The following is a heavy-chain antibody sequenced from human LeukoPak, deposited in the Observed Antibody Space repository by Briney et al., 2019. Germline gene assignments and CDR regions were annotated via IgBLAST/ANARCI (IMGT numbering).Heavy chain of an antibody. Sequence: PSETLPLTCSVSGSSFNSYYWSWIRQPAGKGLEWIGRIHTSGSADYSPSLQSRVTISVDMSRKEFSLKLTSVTAADTAVYYCARDIVYLIDEDYGWGQGTLVSVSS. D-gene: IGHD4-17*01. CDR2: IHTSGSA. CDR3: ARDIVYLIDEDYG. CDR1: GSSFNSYY. V-gene: IGHV4-4*07. J-gene: IGHJ4*02.